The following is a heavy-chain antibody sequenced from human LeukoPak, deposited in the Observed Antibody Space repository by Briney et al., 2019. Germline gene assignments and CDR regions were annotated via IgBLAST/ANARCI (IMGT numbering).Heavy chain of an antibody. CDR2: IKQDGSEK. Sequence: GGSLRPSCAASGFTFSSYWMSWVRQAPGKGLEWVANIKQDGSEKYYVDSVKGRFTISRDNGKNSLYLQMNSLRAEDTAVYYCARDGYSHPHGYWGQGTLVTVPS. J-gene: IGHJ4*02. D-gene: IGHD5-18*01. V-gene: IGHV3-7*05. CDR3: ARDGYSHPHGY. CDR1: GFTFSSYW.